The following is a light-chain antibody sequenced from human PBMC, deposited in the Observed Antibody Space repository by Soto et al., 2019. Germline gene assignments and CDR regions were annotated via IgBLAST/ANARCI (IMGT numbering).Light chain of an antibody. J-gene: IGKJ1*01. CDR1: QSISSW. V-gene: IGKV1-5*01. CDR3: QQYNSYPA. CDR2: DAS. Sequence: DIQMTKSPSTLSASVGDRVTITCRASQSISSWLAWYQQKPGKAPKLLIYDASSLESGVPSRFSGSGSGTEFTLTISSLQPDDFATYYCQQYNSYPAFGQGTKVEIK.